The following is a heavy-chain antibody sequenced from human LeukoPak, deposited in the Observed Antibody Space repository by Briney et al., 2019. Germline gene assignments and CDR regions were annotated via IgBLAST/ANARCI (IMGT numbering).Heavy chain of an antibody. CDR2: ISGSGGST. V-gene: IGHV3-23*01. J-gene: IGHJ4*02. D-gene: IGHD6-13*01. CDR3: AKRSSSWHKIFDY. CDR1: GFTFSSYA. Sequence: GGSLRLSCAASGFTFSSYAMSWVRQAPGKGLEWVSAISGSGGSTYYADSVKGRFTISRDNSKNTLYLQMNSLRAEDAAVYYCAKRSSSWHKIFDYWGQGTLVTVSS.